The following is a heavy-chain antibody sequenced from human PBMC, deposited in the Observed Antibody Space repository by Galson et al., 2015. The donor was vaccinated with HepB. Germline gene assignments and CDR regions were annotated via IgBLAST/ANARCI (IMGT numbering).Heavy chain of an antibody. CDR3: TTGKYYYDSSGFDY. D-gene: IGHD3-22*01. CDR1: GFTFSNAW. CDR2: IKSKTDGGTT. Sequence: SLRLSCAASGFTFSNAWMSWVRQAPGKGLEWVGRIKSKTDGGTTDYAAPVKGRFTISRDDSKNTLYLQMNSLKTEDTAVYYCTTGKYYYDSSGFDYWGQGTLVTVSS. J-gene: IGHJ4*02. V-gene: IGHV3-15*01.